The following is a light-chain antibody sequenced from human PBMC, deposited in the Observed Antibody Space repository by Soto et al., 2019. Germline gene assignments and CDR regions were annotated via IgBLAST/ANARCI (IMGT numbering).Light chain of an antibody. Sequence: QCALAQPASVSGSPGQSITISCTGTSCDVGRYDFVSWFQQHPGKAPKLMIYDVSIRPSGVSDHFSGSKSGNTASLTISGLQAEGEADYYCSSYTTSSTFVFGTGTKVTVL. V-gene: IGLV2-14*01. CDR1: SCDVGRYDF. CDR3: SSYTTSSTFV. CDR2: DVS. J-gene: IGLJ1*01.